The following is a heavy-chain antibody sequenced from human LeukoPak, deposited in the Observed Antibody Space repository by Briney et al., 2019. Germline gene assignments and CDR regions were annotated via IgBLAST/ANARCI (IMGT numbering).Heavy chain of an antibody. D-gene: IGHD4-23*01. CDR2: TNTDGSST. CDR3: YGANAEH. J-gene: IGHJ1*01. CDR1: GFTFSSYW. V-gene: IGHV3-74*03. Sequence: GGSLRLSCAASGFTFSSYWMHWVRQAPGEGLVWVSGTNTDGSSTMYADSVKGRFTITRDNAKNTLYLQMNSLRAVDTAVYYCYGANAEHWGQGTLVTVSS.